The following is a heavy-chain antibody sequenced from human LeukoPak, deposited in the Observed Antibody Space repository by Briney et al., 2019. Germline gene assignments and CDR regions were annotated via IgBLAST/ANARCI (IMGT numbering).Heavy chain of an antibody. Sequence: TSETLSLTCTVSGGSISSYYWSWIRQPPGKGLEWIGYIYYSGSTNYNPSLKSRVTTSVDTSKNQFSLKLSSVTAADTAVYYCARHDYDSSGYDYWGQGTLVTVSS. V-gene: IGHV4-59*08. CDR2: IYYSGST. CDR3: ARHDYDSSGYDY. CDR1: GGSISSYY. J-gene: IGHJ4*02. D-gene: IGHD3-22*01.